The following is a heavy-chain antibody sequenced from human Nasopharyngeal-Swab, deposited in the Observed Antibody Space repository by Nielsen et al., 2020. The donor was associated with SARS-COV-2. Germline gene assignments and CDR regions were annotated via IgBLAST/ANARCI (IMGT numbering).Heavy chain of an antibody. CDR1: GGSLSSYY. CDR3: ASGLKGAFDI. Sequence: SETLSLTCTVSGGSLSSYYWSWIRQPPGKGLEWIGYIYYSGSTNYNPSLKSRVTISVDTSKNQFSLKLSSVTAADTAVYYCASGLKGAFDIWGQGTMVTVSS. D-gene: IGHD3/OR15-3a*01. J-gene: IGHJ3*02. CDR2: IYYSGST. V-gene: IGHV4-59*01.